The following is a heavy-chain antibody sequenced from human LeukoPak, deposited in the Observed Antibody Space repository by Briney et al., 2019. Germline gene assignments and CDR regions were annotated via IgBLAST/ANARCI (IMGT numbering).Heavy chain of an antibody. CDR1: GFTFSSYA. D-gene: IGHD3-10*01. Sequence: GGSLRLSCAASGFTFSSYAMHWVRQAPGKGLEWVAAISFDGSDRYHTDSVKGRFTISRDNSKSTVYLEMNSLRAEGTAVYYCARGATYYSGSASYYHTYWGQGTLVTVSS. V-gene: IGHV3-30-3*01. CDR2: ISFDGSDR. J-gene: IGHJ4*02. CDR3: ARGATYYSGSASYYHTY.